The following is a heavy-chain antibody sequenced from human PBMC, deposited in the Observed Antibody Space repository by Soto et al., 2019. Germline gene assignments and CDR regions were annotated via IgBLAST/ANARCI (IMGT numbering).Heavy chain of an antibody. CDR2: IYYSGST. J-gene: IGHJ6*03. CDR1: GGSISSYY. Sequence: SETLSLTCTVSGGSISSYYWSWIRQPPGKGLEWIGYIYYSGSTNYNPSLKSRVTVSVDTSKNQFSLQLSSVTPEDTAVYYCARGLGEFVDYYYMDVWGKGTTVTVSS. CDR3: ARGLGEFVDYYYMDV. V-gene: IGHV4-59*12. D-gene: IGHD3-16*01.